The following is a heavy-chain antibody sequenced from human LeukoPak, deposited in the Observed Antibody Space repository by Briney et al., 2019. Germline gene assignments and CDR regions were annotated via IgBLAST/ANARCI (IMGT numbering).Heavy chain of an antibody. CDR1: GFTFSDYA. CDR3: AKSVESAVTTNPYFDY. CDR2: ISGSGGNT. J-gene: IGHJ4*02. V-gene: IGHV3-23*01. D-gene: IGHD4-17*01. Sequence: GGSLRLSCAASGFTFSDYAMSWVRQAPGKGLEWVSIISGSGGNTYYADSVKGRFTISRDNSKNTLYLQMNSLRAEDTAVYYCAKSVESAVTTNPYFDYWGQGTLVTVSS.